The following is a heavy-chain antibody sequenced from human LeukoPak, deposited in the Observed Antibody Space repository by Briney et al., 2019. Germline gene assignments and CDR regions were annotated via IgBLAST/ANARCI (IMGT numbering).Heavy chain of an antibody. CDR2: ISAYNGNT. CDR3: AADRYGDYVGGWFDP. D-gene: IGHD4-17*01. Sequence: GASVKVSCKASGYTFTSYGISWVRQAPGQGLEWMGWISAYNGNTNYAQKLQGRVTMTTDTSTSTAYMELSSLRSEDTAVYYCAADRYGDYVGGWFDPWGQGTLVTVSS. CDR1: GYTFTSYG. V-gene: IGHV1-18*01. J-gene: IGHJ5*02.